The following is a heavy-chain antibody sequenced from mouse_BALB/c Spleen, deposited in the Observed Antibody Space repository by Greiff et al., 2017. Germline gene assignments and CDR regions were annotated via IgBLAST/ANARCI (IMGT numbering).Heavy chain of an antibody. J-gene: IGHJ2*01. CDR3: ARLGDYDDY. CDR1: GFTFSSFG. CDR2: ISSGRSTI. V-gene: IGHV5-17*02. Sequence: EVKLVESGGGLVQPGGSRKLSCAASGFTFSSFGMHWVRQAPEKGLEWVAYISSGRSTIYYADTVKGRFTISRDNPKNTLFLQMTSLRSEDTAMYYCARLGDYDDYWGQGTTLTVSS. D-gene: IGHD2-4*01.